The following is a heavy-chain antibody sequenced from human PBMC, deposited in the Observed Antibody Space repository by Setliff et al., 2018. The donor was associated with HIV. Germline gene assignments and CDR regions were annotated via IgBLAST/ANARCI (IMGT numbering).Heavy chain of an antibody. CDR3: AKVHYYGSGNYYRIFDY. CDR2: IKQGGTEN. Sequence: SLRLSCAASGFTFRSHWMSWVRQAPGKGLEWVANIKQGGTENYSVDSVKGRFTISRDNTKNSLFLQMNNLRPEDTAVYYCAKVHYYGSGNYYRIFDYWGQGTLVTVSS. J-gene: IGHJ4*02. CDR1: GFTFRSHW. V-gene: IGHV3-7*03. D-gene: IGHD3-10*01.